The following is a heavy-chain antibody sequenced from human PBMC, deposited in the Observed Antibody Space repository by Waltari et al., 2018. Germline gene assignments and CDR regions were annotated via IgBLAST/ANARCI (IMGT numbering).Heavy chain of an antibody. CDR3: AREVGYFDY. CDR2: IIPILGKA. Sequence: QVQLVQSGAEVKKPGSSVKVSCKASGGTFSSYAISWRRQVPGRGLEWMGWIIPILGKANCAQKFQGRVTITADESTSTAYMELSSLRSEDTAVYYCAREVGYFDYWGQGTLVTVSS. D-gene: IGHD2-15*01. J-gene: IGHJ4*02. V-gene: IGHV1-69*11. CDR1: GGTFSSYA.